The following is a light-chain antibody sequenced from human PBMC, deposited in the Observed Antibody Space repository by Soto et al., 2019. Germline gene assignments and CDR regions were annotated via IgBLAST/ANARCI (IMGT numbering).Light chain of an antibody. J-gene: IGLJ3*02. CDR3: CSYAGSSTLV. CDR2: EGS. CDR1: SSDVGSYNL. V-gene: IGLV2-23*01. Sequence: QSGLTQPASVSGSPGQSITISCTGTSSDVGSYNLVSWYQQHPGKAPKLMIYEGSKRPSWVSNRFSGSKSGNTASLTISGLQSEDEADYYCCSYAGSSTLVFGGATQLTGL.